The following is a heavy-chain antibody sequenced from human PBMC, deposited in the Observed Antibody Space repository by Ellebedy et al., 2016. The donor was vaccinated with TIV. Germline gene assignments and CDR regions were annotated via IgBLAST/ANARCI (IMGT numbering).Heavy chain of an antibody. CDR2: IYYSGST. Sequence: SETLSLXXTVSGGSISSSSYYWGWIRQPPGKGLEWIGSIYYSGSTYYNPSLKSRVTISVDTSKNHFSLKLSYVTAADTAVYYYTGGSYESWGQGTLVTVSS. CDR1: GGSISSSSYY. J-gene: IGHJ5*02. V-gene: IGHV4-39*02. D-gene: IGHD2-21*01. CDR3: TGGSYES.